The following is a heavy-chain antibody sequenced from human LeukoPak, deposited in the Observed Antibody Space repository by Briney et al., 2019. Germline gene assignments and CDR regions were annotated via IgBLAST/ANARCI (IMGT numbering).Heavy chain of an antibody. CDR2: IYYSGST. CDR3: ARVRKWELDY. CDR1: GGSISSYY. V-gene: IGHV4-59*01. J-gene: IGHJ4*02. Sequence: SETLSLTCTVSGGSISSYYWSWIRQPPGKGLEWIGYIYYSGSTNYSPSLRSRVTMSVDTPKNQISLKLTSVTAADTAVYYCARVRKWELDYWGQGTLVTVSS. D-gene: IGHD1-26*01.